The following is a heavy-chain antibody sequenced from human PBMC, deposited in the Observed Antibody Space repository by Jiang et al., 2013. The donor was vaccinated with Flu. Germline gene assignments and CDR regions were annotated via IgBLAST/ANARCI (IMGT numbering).Heavy chain of an antibody. D-gene: IGHD3-10*01. CDR2: IYWDDDQ. J-gene: IGHJ5*02. V-gene: IGHV2-5*02. CDR1: GFSLSTSGVG. Sequence: KPTQTLTLTCTFSGFSLSTSGVGVAWIRQPPGKALEWLAVIYWDDDQRYSPSLKSRLTITKDTSKNQVVLTMTNMDPVDTATYHCAHTGITLVRGVVPFNWFDPWGQGTLVTVSS. CDR3: AHTGITLVRGVVPFNWFDP.